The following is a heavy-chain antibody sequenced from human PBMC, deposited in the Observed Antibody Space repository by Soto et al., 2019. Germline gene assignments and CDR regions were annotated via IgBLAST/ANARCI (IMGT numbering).Heavy chain of an antibody. CDR2: IRSKANSYAT. CDR3: TRHALRWSGYYTTGYYGMDV. Sequence: GGSLRLSCAASGFTFSVSAMHWVRHASEKGLEWVGRIRSKANSYATAYAAPVKGRFTISRDDSKNTAYLQMNSLKTEDTAVYYCTRHALRWSGYYTTGYYGMDVWGQGTTVTVSS. CDR1: GFTFSVSA. V-gene: IGHV3-73*01. D-gene: IGHD3-3*01. J-gene: IGHJ6*02.